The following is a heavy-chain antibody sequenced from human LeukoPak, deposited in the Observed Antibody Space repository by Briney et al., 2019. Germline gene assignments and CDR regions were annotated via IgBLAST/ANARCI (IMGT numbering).Heavy chain of an antibody. CDR2: IYYSGST. CDR3: ARGGGLRESDY. V-gene: IGHV4-31*03. J-gene: IGHJ4*02. D-gene: IGHD5-12*01. Sequence: SETLSLTCTVSGGSISSGGYYWSWIRQHPGKGLEWIGYIYYSGSTYYNPSLKSRVTISVDTSKNQFSLKLSSVTAADTAVYFCARGGGLRESDYWGQGTLVTVSS. CDR1: GGSISSGGYY.